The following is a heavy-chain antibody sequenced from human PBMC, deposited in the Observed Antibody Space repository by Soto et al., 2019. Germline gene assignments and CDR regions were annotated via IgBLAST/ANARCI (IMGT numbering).Heavy chain of an antibody. CDR2: ISYDGSNK. Sequence: QVQLVESGGGVVQPGRSLRLSCAASGFTFSSFLMHWVRQAPGKGLEWVAIISYDGSNKYYADSVKGRFTISRDNSKNTLYLQMNSLRAEDTAVYYCAKVALLRWPGGGYFDYWGQGTLVTVSS. J-gene: IGHJ4*02. CDR1: GFTFSSFL. V-gene: IGHV3-30-3*01. CDR3: AKVALLRWPGGGYFDY. D-gene: IGHD4-17*01.